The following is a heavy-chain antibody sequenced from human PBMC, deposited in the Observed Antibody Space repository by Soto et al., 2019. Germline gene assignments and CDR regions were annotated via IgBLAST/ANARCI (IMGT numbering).Heavy chain of an antibody. CDR3: ARDRGTYYYYGMDV. J-gene: IGHJ6*02. Sequence: EVQLVESGGGLVKPGGSLRLSCAASGFTFSSYSMNWVRQAPGKGPEWVSSISSSSSYIYYADSVKDRFTISRDNAKNSLYLQMNSLRAEDTAVYYCARDRGTYYYYGMDVWGQGTTVTVSS. V-gene: IGHV3-21*01. CDR1: GFTFSSYS. D-gene: IGHD3-10*01. CDR2: ISSSSSYI.